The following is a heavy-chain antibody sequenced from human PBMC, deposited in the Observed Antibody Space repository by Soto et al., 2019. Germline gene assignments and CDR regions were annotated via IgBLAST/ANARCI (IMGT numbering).Heavy chain of an antibody. CDR2: ISYDGSNK. Sequence: PGGSLRLSCAASGFTFSSYGMHWVRQAPGKGLEWVAVISYDGSNKYYADSVKGRFTISRDNSKNTLYLQMNSLRAEDTAVYYCAKDVDYGDYSNYFDYWGQGTLVTVS. V-gene: IGHV3-30*18. D-gene: IGHD4-17*01. CDR1: GFTFSSYG. CDR3: AKDVDYGDYSNYFDY. J-gene: IGHJ4*02.